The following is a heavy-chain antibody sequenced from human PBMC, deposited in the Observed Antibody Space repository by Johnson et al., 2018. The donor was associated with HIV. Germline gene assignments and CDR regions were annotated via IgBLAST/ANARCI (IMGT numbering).Heavy chain of an antibody. CDR1: GFTFSSYA. CDR2: IKGDGSEK. D-gene: IGHD1-26*01. J-gene: IGHJ3*02. CDR3: ARGLRVGAIDAFDI. V-gene: IGHV3-7*03. Sequence: VQLVESGGGVVQPGRSQRLSCAASGFTFSSYAMNWVRQAPGKGLEWVANIKGDGSEKYYVDSVKGRFTISRDNAKNSLYVQMNSLRAEDTAVYYCARGLRVGAIDAFDIWGQGTTVTVSS.